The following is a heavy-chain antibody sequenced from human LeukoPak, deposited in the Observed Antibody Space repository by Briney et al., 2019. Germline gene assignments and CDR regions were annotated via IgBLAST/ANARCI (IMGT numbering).Heavy chain of an antibody. CDR3: ARGRSLIAAAVTGYLDY. J-gene: IGHJ4*02. D-gene: IGHD6-13*01. V-gene: IGHV3-30*04. Sequence: GGSLRLSCAASGFTFSNYAMHWVRQAPGKGLEWVALISYDGSDKYYVDSVKGRFTISRDKSKNTLHLQMNSLRAEDTAVYYCARGRSLIAAAVTGYLDYWGQGTLVTVSS. CDR2: ISYDGSDK. CDR1: GFTFSNYA.